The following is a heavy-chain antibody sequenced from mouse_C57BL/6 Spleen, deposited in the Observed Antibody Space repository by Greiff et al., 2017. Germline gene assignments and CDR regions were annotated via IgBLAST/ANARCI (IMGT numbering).Heavy chain of an antibody. CDR3: TRRGYDYDWFAY. J-gene: IGHJ3*01. CDR2: IDPETGGT. D-gene: IGHD2-4*01. CDR1: GYTFTDYE. Sequence: QVQLQQSGAELVRPGASVTLSCKASGYTFTDYEMHWVKQTPVHGLEWIGAIDPETGGTAYNQKFKGKAILTADKSSSTAYMELRSLTSEDSAVYYCTRRGYDYDWFAYWGQGTLVTVSA. V-gene: IGHV1-15*01.